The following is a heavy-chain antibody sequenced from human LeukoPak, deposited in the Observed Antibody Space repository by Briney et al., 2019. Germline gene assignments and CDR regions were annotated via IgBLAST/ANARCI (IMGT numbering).Heavy chain of an antibody. J-gene: IGHJ6*03. CDR1: GFTFSSYG. CDR3: AKDGYRACSSTSCYGTAYYYMDV. V-gene: IGHV3-30*18. CDR2: ISYDGSNK. Sequence: GGSLRLSCAASGFTFSSYGMHWVRQAPGKGLEWVAVISYDGSNKYYADSVKGRFTISRDNSKNTLYLQMNSLRAEDTAVYYCAKDGYRACSSTSCYGTAYYYMDVWGKGTTVTVSS. D-gene: IGHD2-2*01.